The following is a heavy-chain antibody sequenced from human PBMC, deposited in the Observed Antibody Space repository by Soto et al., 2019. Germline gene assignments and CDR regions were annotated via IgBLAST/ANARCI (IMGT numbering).Heavy chain of an antibody. D-gene: IGHD5-18*01. CDR3: ASGIQLWLRRINNGYSG. CDR2: IIPMFGTA. J-gene: IGHJ4*02. CDR1: GGTFSTYA. V-gene: IGHV1-69*12. Sequence: QVQLVQSGAEVKKPESSVKVSCKAAGGTFSTYAISRVRQAPGQGLEWMGGIIPMFGTANYAQRFQDRVTITADESTNTVDMELSSLISEDTAVYFCASGIQLWLRRINNGYSGWGQGTLVTVSS.